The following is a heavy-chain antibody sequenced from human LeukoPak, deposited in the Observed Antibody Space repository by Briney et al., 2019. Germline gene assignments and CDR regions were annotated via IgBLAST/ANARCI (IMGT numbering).Heavy chain of an antibody. V-gene: IGHV4-4*07. CDR3: ARGEHFADY. D-gene: IGHD1/OR15-1a*01. CDR1: GGSIRSYY. CDR2: IYSSGYT. Sequence: PSETLSLACTVSGGSIRSYYWNWIRQPAGKGLEWIGRIYSSGYTNYNPSLKNRVSMSVDTSKNQFSLKLTSLTAADTAVYYCARGEHFADYWGPGALVTVSS. J-gene: IGHJ4*02.